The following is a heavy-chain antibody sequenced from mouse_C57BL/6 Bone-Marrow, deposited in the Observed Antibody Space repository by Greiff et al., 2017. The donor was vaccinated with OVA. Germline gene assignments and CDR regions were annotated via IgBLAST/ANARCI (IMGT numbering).Heavy chain of an antibody. CDR1: GYTFTSYG. J-gene: IGHJ2*01. Sequence: VQLQQSGAELARPGASVKLSCKASGYTFTSYGISWVKLRTGQGLEWIGEIYPRSGNTYYNEKFKGKATLTADKSSSTAYMELRSLTSEDSAVYFCRDLLLRSHYFDYWGQGTTLTVSS. V-gene: IGHV1-81*01. D-gene: IGHD1-1*01. CDR2: IYPRSGNT. CDR3: RDLLLRSHYFDY.